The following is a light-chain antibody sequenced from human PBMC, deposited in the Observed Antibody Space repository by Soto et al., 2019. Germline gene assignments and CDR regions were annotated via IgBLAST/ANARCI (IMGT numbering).Light chain of an antibody. J-gene: IGLJ3*02. V-gene: IGLV1-47*02. CDR2: SNS. Sequence: QSVLTQPASVSGTPGQRVTISCSGSSVNIEINYVYWYQHLPGTAPQLLIFSNSHRPSGVPDRFSGSKSGTSASLAISGLRSEDEADYYCASWDGSRSVRVFGGGTKLTVL. CDR3: ASWDGSRSVRV. CDR1: SVNIEINY.